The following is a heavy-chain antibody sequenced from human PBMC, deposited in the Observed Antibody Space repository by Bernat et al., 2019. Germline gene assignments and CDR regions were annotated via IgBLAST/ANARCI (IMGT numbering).Heavy chain of an antibody. CDR2: ISSSCSYT. CDR1: GFTFSDYY. V-gene: IGHV3-11*05. Sequence: QVQLVESGGGLVKPGGSLRLSCAASGFTFSDYYMSWIRQAPGNGLDWVSYISSSCSYTNYADSVKGRFTISRDNAKNSLYLQMNSLRAEDTAVYYCARGTSTSAPYMDVWGKGTTVTVSS. J-gene: IGHJ6*03. CDR3: ARGTSTSAPYMDV.